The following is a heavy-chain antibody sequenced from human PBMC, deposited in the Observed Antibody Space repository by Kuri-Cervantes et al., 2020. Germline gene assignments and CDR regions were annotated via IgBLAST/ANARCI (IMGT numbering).Heavy chain of an antibody. CDR2: IKQDGSEQ. D-gene: IGHD3-22*01. Sequence: LSLTCAASGFTFSSNWMTWVRQVPGKGLEWVANIKQDGSEQNYVDSVKGRFTISRDNAKNSLYLEMSSLRGDDTAVYYCARNHPYYYDSSGTFDYWGQGTLVTVSS. V-gene: IGHV3-7*01. CDR1: GFTFSSNW. J-gene: IGHJ4*02. CDR3: ARNHPYYYDSSGTFDY.